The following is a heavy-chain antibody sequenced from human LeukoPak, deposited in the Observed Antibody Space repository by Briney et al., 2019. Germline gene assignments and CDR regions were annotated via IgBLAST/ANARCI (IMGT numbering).Heavy chain of an antibody. CDR2: IYSGGST. J-gene: IGHJ3*02. CDR1: GFTFSSYA. Sequence: PGGSLRLSCAASGFTFSSYAMSWVRQAPGKGLEWVSVIYSGGSTYYADSVKGRFTISRDNSKNTLYLQMNSLRAEDTAVYYCARGRRRLVGATTGDAFDIWGQGTMVTVSS. D-gene: IGHD1-26*01. CDR3: ARGRRRLVGATTGDAFDI. V-gene: IGHV3-66*02.